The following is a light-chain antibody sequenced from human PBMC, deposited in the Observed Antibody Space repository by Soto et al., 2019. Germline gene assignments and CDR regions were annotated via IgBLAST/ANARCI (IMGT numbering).Light chain of an antibody. CDR3: SSYTTISTVV. CDR2: DVS. V-gene: IGLV2-14*03. CDR1: SSDIGGYNY. J-gene: IGLJ2*01. Sequence: QSALTQPASVSGSPGQSITISCTGTSSDIGGYNYVSWYQQHPGKAPQLMIYDVSNRPSGLSNRFSGSKSGNTASLTISGLQAEDAADYYCSSYTTISTVVFGGGTKL.